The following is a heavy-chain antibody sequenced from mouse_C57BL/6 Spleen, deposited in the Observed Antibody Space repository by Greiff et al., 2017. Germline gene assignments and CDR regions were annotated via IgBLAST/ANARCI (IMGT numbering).Heavy chain of an antibody. J-gene: IGHJ2*01. D-gene: IGHD1-1*01. V-gene: IGHV1-81*01. CDR2: IYPRRGNT. CDR1: GYTFTSYG. Sequence: QVQLKESGAELARPGASVKLSCKASGYTFTSYGISWVKQRTGQGLEWIGEIYPRRGNTYYNEKFKGKATLTADKSSSTAYMELRSLTSEDSAVYFCARDPRPITTVLDYWGQGTTLTVSS. CDR3: ARDPRPITTVLDY.